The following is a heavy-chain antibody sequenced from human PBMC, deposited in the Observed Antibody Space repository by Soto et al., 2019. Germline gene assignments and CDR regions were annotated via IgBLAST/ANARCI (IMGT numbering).Heavy chain of an antibody. D-gene: IGHD3-3*01. J-gene: IGHJ5*02. V-gene: IGHV2-5*02. CDR1: GFSLTTRGVG. Sequence: QITLKESGPTLVKPTQTLTLTCTFSGFSLTTRGVGVGWIRQPPGKALEWLGIIYWDEDKRYTPSLKNRLTXPXDXXKNQVVLIMTNMDPVDTATYYCAHDHYDSRRGFDPWGQGTLVTVSS. CDR3: AHDHYDSRRGFDP. CDR2: IYWDEDK.